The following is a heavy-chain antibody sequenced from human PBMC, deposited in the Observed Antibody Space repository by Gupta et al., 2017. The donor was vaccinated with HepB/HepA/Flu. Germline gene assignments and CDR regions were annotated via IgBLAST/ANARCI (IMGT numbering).Heavy chain of an antibody. D-gene: IGHD2-2*01. CDR1: GFTFRSFW. CDR3: ARDIVPAGLFLDL. J-gene: IGHJ4*02. CDR2: LNPDGSER. V-gene: IGHV3-7*01. Sequence: EVQLVESGGSLVQPGGSLRLSCAASGFTFRSFWLTWVRQPPGKGLEWVASLNPDGSERYYVDSVKGRFTISRDNAENSLFLQMNSLRGEDTAVYYCARDIVPAGLFLDLWGQGILVTVSS.